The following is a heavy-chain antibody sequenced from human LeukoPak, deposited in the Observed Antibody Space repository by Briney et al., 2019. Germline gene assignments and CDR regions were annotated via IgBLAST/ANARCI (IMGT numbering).Heavy chain of an antibody. CDR2: IYTHGSP. V-gene: IGHV4-61*02. Sequence: QVQLQESGPGLVKPSQTLSLTCTVSGGSISSGPYYWSWSRQAAGKGRAWLGRIYTHGSPNYNPSVKSRVTISVDTSKNQFSLKLSSVTAADTAVYYCARVYCSSTICWFDPWGQGTLVTVFS. CDR1: GGSISSGPYY. J-gene: IGHJ5*02. CDR3: ARVYCSSTICWFDP. D-gene: IGHD2-2*01.